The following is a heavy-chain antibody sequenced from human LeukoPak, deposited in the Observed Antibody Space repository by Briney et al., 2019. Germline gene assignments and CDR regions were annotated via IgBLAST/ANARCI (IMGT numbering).Heavy chain of an antibody. Sequence: PGGSLRLSCAASGFTFSTYAVNWVRQAPGKGLEWVSAITGSGGATYYADSVKGRFTISRDNSKNTLYLQMSSLRAEDTAVYYCAKDIGSIAVAEIDYWGQGTLVTVSS. CDR2: ITGSGGAT. J-gene: IGHJ4*02. CDR3: AKDIGSIAVAEIDY. CDR1: GFTFSTYA. D-gene: IGHD6-19*01. V-gene: IGHV3-23*01.